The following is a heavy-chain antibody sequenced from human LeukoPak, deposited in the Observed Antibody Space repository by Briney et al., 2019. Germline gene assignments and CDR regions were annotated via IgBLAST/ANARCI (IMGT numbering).Heavy chain of an antibody. CDR1: GFTFSSYW. CDR2: INSDGSST. J-gene: IGHJ3*02. V-gene: IGHV3-74*01. CDR3: AFDSIVVATSDAFDI. Sequence: GGSLRLSCAASGFTFSSYWMHWVRQAPGKGLVWVSRINSDGSSTSYADSVKGRFAISRDNAKNTLYLQMSSLRAEDTAVYYCAFDSIVVATSDAFDIWGQGTMVTVSS. D-gene: IGHD3-22*01.